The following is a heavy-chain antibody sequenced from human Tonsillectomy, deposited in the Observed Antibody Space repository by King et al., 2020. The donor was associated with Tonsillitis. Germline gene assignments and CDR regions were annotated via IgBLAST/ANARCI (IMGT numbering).Heavy chain of an antibody. CDR3: TRSQAGSNWFDP. V-gene: IGHV2-70*04. J-gene: IGHJ5*02. CDR1: GFSLSTDEMR. Sequence: TLKESVPALLKPTQTLTLTCTFSGFSLSTDEMRVSWVRQPPGKALEWLARIDWDDEKIYSTSLKTRITISRDTSKNQVVLRMTNMDPGDTATYYCTRSQAGSNWFDPWGRGTLVTVSS. CDR2: IDWDDEK.